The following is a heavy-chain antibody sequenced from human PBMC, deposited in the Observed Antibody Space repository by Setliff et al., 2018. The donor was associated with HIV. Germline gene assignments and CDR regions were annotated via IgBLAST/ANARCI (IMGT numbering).Heavy chain of an antibody. CDR3: ARRGTGGYCTTTRCYYMDV. J-gene: IGHJ6*03. Sequence: PGESLKISCKGSGYNFTSYWIGWVPQMPGKGLGWMGIIHPADSNTRYRPSFQGQDTISVDKSINTAYLQWTSLKASDTAVYYCARRGTGGYCTTTRCYYMDVWGQGTTVTVSS. CDR2: IHPADSNT. D-gene: IGHD2-2*01. V-gene: IGHV5-51*01. CDR1: GYNFTSYW.